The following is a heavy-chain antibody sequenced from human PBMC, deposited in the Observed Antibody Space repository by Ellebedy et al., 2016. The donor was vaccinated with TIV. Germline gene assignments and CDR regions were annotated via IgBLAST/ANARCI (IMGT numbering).Heavy chain of an antibody. Sequence: MPSETLSLTCTVSGGSISSYYWSWIRQPPGKGLEWIGYIYYSGSTNYNPSLKSRVTISVDTSKNQFSLKLSSVTAADTAVYYCARREDYYASPDYWGQGTLVTVSS. J-gene: IGHJ4*02. D-gene: IGHD3-10*01. CDR2: IYYSGST. CDR3: ARREDYYASPDY. V-gene: IGHV4-59*08. CDR1: GGSISSYY.